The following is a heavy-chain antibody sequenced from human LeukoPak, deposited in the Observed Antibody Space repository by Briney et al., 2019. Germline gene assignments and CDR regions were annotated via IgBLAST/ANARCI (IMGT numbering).Heavy chain of an antibody. D-gene: IGHD2-15*01. V-gene: IGHV4-59*01. Sequence: SETLPLTCAVYGGSFSGYYWSWIRQPPGKGLEWIGYIYYSGSTNYNPSLKSRVTISVDTSKNQFSLKLSSVTAADTAVYYCARPALGYCSGGSCYYDAFDIWGQGTMVTVSS. CDR3: ARPALGYCSGGSCYYDAFDI. CDR2: IYYSGST. CDR1: GGSFSGYY. J-gene: IGHJ3*02.